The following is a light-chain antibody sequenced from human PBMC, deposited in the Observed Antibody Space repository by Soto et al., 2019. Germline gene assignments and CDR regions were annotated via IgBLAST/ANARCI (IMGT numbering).Light chain of an antibody. CDR1: QSVRSGY. Sequence: EIVLTQSPGTLSFCLGGIVTLSCRASQSVRSGYLAWYQQKPGQAPRLLIYGAFSRATGIPDRFRGSGSGTDFSLTISRLEPEDFAVYYCQQYASSPPWTFGQGTKVDIK. V-gene: IGKV3-20*01. J-gene: IGKJ1*01. CDR2: GAF. CDR3: QQYASSPPWT.